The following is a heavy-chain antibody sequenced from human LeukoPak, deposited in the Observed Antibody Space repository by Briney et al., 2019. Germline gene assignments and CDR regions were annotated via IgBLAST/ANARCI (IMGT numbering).Heavy chain of an antibody. CDR2: MNPNSGNT. J-gene: IGHJ4*02. CDR1: GYTFTSYD. V-gene: IGHV1-8*01. Sequence: EASVKVSCKASGYTFTSYDINWVRQATGQGLEWMGWMNPNSGNTGYAQKFQGRVTMTRNTSISTAYMELSSLRSEDTAVYYCARERRVVRGVPDYWGQGTLVTVSS. D-gene: IGHD3-10*01. CDR3: ARERRVVRGVPDY.